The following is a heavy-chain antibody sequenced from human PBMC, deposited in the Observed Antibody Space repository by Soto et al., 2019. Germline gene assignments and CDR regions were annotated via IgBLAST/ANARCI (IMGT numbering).Heavy chain of an antibody. CDR2: IIPIFGTA. V-gene: IGHV1-69*13. D-gene: IGHD6-25*01. Sequence: ASVKVSCKSSGGTFSSYAISWVRQAPGQGLEWMGGIIPIFGTANYAQKFQGRVTITADESTSTAYMELSSLRSEDTAVYYCARASGYGRLDDFDIWGKGTMVTVS. CDR1: GGTFSSYA. J-gene: IGHJ3*02. CDR3: ARASGYGRLDDFDI.